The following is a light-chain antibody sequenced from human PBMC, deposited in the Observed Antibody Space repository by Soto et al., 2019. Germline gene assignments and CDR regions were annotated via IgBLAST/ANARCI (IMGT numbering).Light chain of an antibody. Sequence: QSALTQPPSASGPPGQRVTISCSGSSSNIGSSYVNWYQQLPGTAPKLLIYRSNQRPSGVPDRFLGSKSGTSASLAISGLRSEDEADYYCAAWDDSLSAHYVFGTGTRSPS. V-gene: IGLV1-47*01. CDR3: AAWDDSLSAHYV. CDR1: SSNIGSSY. J-gene: IGLJ1*01. CDR2: RSN.